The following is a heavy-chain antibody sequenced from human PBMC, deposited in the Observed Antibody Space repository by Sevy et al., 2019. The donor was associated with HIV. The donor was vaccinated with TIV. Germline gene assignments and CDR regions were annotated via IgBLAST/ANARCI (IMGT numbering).Heavy chain of an antibody. V-gene: IGHV4-39*01. J-gene: IGHJ4*02. CDR3: GYDSSGYYLIDY. D-gene: IGHD3-22*01. Sequence: SETLSLTCTVSGGSISSSSYYWGWIRQPPGKGLEWIGSIYYSGSTYYNRSLKSRVTISVDTSKNQFSLKLSSVTAADTAVYYCGYDSSGYYLIDYWGQGTLVTVSS. CDR2: IYYSGST. CDR1: GGSISSSSYY.